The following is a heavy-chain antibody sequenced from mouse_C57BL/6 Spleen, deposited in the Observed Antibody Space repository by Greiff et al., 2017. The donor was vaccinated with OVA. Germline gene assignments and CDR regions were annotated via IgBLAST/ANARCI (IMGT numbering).Heavy chain of an antibody. J-gene: IGHJ2*01. CDR2: IWSGGST. CDR3: ARERFNWYYFDY. CDR1: GFSLTSYG. V-gene: IGHV2-2*01. D-gene: IGHD4-1*02. Sequence: QVQLQQSGPGLVQPSQSLSITCTVSGFSLTSYGVHWVRQSPGKGLEWLGVIWSGGSTDYNAAFISRLSISKDNSKSQVFSQMNSQQADDTAIYYCARERFNWYYFDYWGQGTTLTVSS.